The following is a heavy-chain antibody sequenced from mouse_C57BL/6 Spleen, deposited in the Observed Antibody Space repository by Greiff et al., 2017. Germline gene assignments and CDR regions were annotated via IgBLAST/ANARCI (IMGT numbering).Heavy chain of an antibody. Sequence: QVQLQQPGAELVKPGASVKVSCKASGYTFTSYWMHWVKQRPGQGLEWIGRIHPSDSDTNYNQKFKGKATLTVDKSSSTAYMQLSSLTAEDSAVYYGAFYDGYYAGFAYWGQGTLVTVSA. CDR3: AFYDGYYAGFAY. CDR2: IHPSDSDT. V-gene: IGHV1-74*01. CDR1: GYTFTSYW. D-gene: IGHD2-3*01. J-gene: IGHJ3*01.